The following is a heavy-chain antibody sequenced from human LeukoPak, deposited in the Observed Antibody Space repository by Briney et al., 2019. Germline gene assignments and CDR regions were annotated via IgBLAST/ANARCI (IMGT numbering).Heavy chain of an antibody. D-gene: IGHD1-26*01. J-gene: IGHJ6*02. CDR2: INHSGST. CDR3: ARGPSSQVVGAKKDGMDV. V-gene: IGHV4-34*01. Sequence: PSETLSLTCAVSGGSFSGYYWSWIRQPPGKGLEWIGGINHSGSTNYNPSLKSRVTISVDTSKNQFSLKLSSVTAADTAVYYCARGPSSQVVGAKKDGMDVWGQGTTVTVSS. CDR1: GGSFSGYY.